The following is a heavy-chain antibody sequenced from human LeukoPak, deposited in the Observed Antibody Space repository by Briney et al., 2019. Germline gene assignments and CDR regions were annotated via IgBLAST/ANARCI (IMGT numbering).Heavy chain of an antibody. CDR1: GGSISSGGYY. V-gene: IGHV4-31*03. J-gene: IGHJ5*02. CDR3: ARVHSRSDIVVVVAADNWFDP. Sequence: SQTLSLPCTVSGGSISSGGYYWSWIRQHPGKGLEWIGYIYYSGSTYYNPSLKSRVTISVDTSKNQFSLKLSSVTAADTAVYYCARVHSRSDIVVVVAADNWFDPWGQGTLVTVSS. CDR2: IYYSGST. D-gene: IGHD2-15*01.